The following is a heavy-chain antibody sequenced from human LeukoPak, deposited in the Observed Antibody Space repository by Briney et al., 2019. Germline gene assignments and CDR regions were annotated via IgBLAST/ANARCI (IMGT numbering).Heavy chain of an antibody. J-gene: IGHJ4*02. CDR3: AKDLFEITMVRGVFDY. V-gene: IGHV3-30*18. CDR2: ISYDGSNK. Sequence: GGSLRLSCAASGFTFSSYGMHWVRQAPGKGLEWVAVISYDGSNKYYADSVKGRFTISRDNSKNTLYLQMNSLRAEDTAVYYCAKDLFEITMVRGVFDYWGQGTLATVSS. D-gene: IGHD3-10*01. CDR1: GFTFSSYG.